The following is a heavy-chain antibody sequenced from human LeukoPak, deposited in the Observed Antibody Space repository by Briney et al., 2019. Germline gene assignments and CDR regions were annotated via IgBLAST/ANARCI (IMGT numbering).Heavy chain of an antibody. D-gene: IGHD2-15*01. V-gene: IGHV3-30-3*01. CDR2: ISYDGSNK. CDR1: GFTFSSYA. J-gene: IGHJ3*02. Sequence: GGSLRLSCAASGFTFSSYAMHWVRQAPGKGLEWVAVISYDGSNKYYADSVKGRFTISRDNSKNTLYLQMNSLRAEDTAVYYCARDRVVVVHDIWGQGTMVTVSS. CDR3: ARDRVVVVHDI.